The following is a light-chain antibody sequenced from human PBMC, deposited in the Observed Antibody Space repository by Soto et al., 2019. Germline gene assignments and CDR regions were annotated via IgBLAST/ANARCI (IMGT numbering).Light chain of an antibody. CDR1: QSVSGY. CDR3: QQRSNWPIT. V-gene: IGKV3-11*01. Sequence: EIVLTQAPATLSLSPGERATLSCRASQSVSGYLAWYQQKPGQAPRLLIHDASNRATGTPARFSGSGSGTDFTLTISSLEPEDFAVYYCQQRSNWPITFGQGTRLEIK. CDR2: DAS. J-gene: IGKJ5*01.